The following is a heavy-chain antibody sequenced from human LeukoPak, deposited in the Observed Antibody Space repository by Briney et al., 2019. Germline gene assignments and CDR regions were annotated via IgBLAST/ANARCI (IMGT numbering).Heavy chain of an antibody. V-gene: IGHV1-2*02. Sequence: ASVKGSCKASGYSFTGYYMYWVRQAPGQGLQWMGWIKPNSGGTNYTQKFQGRVTVTRDTSISTAYMELSGLTSDDTAVYYCARAGLTNYFDYWGQGTLVTVSS. J-gene: IGHJ4*02. CDR3: ARAGLTNYFDY. D-gene: IGHD3/OR15-3a*01. CDR1: GYSFTGYY. CDR2: IKPNSGGT.